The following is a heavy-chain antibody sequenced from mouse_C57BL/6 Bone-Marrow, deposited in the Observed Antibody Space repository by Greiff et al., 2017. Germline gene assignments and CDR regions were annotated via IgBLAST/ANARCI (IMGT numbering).Heavy chain of an antibody. J-gene: IGHJ2*01. Sequence: VQLLQSGAELARPGASVKLSCKASGYTFTSYGISWVKQRTGQGLEWIGEIYPRSGNTYYNEKFKGKATLTADKSSSTAYMELRSLTSEDSAVXFCARWGTPYYFDYGGQGTTLTVSS. CDR3: ARWGTPYYFDY. V-gene: IGHV1-81*01. CDR2: IYPRSGNT. CDR1: GYTFTSYG. D-gene: IGHD2-14*01.